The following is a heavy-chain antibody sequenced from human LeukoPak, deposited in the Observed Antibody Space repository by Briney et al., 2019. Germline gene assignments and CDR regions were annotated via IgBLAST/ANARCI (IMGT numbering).Heavy chain of an antibody. CDR3: ARDTKGVSWSDP. V-gene: IGHV1-46*01. Sequence: SGKPSCKPSGYTPTSYYIHWVRQAAGQGLEWVGIINPSGGGTSYAQKFQGRVTMTSDTSTSTVYMELSSLRSEDTAVYYCARDTKGVSWSDPWGQGTLVTVSS. CDR2: INPSGGGT. D-gene: IGHD2-8*01. CDR1: GYTPTSYY. J-gene: IGHJ5*01.